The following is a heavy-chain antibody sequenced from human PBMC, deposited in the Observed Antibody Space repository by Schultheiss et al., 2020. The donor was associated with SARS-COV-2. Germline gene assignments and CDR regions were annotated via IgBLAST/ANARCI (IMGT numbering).Heavy chain of an antibody. J-gene: IGHJ6*02. CDR1: GGTFSSYA. Sequence: KISCKASGGTFSSYAISWVRQAPGQGLEWMGGIIPIFGTANYAQKFQGRVTITADESTSTAYMELSSLRSEDTAVYYCARYAAVAGYYYYGMDVWGQGTTVTVAS. CDR3: ARYAAVAGYYYYGMDV. V-gene: IGHV1-69*01. D-gene: IGHD6-19*01. CDR2: IIPIFGTA.